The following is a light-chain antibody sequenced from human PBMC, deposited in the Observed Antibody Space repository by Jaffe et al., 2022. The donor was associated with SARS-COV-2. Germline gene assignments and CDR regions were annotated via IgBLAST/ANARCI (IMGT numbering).Light chain of an antibody. CDR1: SSNVGSQK. CDR2: NDN. J-gene: IGLJ3*02. V-gene: IGLV1-44*01. Sequence: QSVLTQPPSASGTPGQRVTISCSGSSSNVGSQKVNWYQQFPGTAPKVLIYNDNRRPSGVPARFSGSKSGTSASLAISGLQSEDEADYYCAAWDDSLDGHWVFGGGTK. CDR3: AAWDDSLDGHWV.